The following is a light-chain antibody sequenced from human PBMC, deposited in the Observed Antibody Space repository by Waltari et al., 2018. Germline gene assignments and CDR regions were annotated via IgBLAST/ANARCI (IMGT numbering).Light chain of an antibody. V-gene: IGLV1-40*01. CDR1: GSNIGAGYD. CDR3: QSYDTSLSVV. J-gene: IGLJ3*02. CDR2: GST. Sequence: QSVLTQPPSVSGAPGQRVTISCTGSGSNIGAGYDVHWYHQVPRTAPQLLIYGSTSRPLGVPDRFLGSTSGTSASLTITGLQVEDEGDYYCQSYDTSLSVVFGGGTKLTVL.